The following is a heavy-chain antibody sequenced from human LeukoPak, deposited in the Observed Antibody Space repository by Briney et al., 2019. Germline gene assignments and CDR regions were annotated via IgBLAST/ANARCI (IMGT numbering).Heavy chain of an antibody. CDR2: ISGGGST. Sequence: GGSLRLSCAASGFAFSSYAMSWVRHAPGKGLDLVSAISGGGSTYYAHSVKGRFTISRDNSKNTLYLQMNSLRAEDTAVYYCAKGHFSGSYFFLDYWGQGTLVTVSS. CDR1: GFAFSSYA. D-gene: IGHD1-26*01. CDR3: AKGHFSGSYFFLDY. V-gene: IGHV3-23*01. J-gene: IGHJ4*02.